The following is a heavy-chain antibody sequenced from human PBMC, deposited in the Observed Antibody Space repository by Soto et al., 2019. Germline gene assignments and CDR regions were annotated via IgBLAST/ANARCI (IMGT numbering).Heavy chain of an antibody. Sequence: EVQLVESGGGLVQPGGSLRLSCAASGFTFSSYSMDWVRQAPGQRLEWISYITTSSHTIYYADSVRGRFTISRDNAKNSLFLQMNSLRDEDTAVYYCATGYGPPDYWGQGTLVTVSS. CDR2: ITTSSHTI. CDR1: GFTFSSYS. V-gene: IGHV3-48*02. CDR3: ATGYGPPDY. D-gene: IGHD4-17*01. J-gene: IGHJ4*02.